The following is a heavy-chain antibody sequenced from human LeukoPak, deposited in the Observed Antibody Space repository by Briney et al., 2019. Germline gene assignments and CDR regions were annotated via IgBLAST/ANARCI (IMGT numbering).Heavy chain of an antibody. J-gene: IGHJ4*02. Sequence: PSQTLSLTCTVSGGSISSGSYYWSWIRQPAGKGLEWIGRIYTSGSTNYNPSLKSRVTISVDTSKNQFSLKLSSVIAADTAVYYCARVGYYGVVRIFDYWGRGTLVTVSS. V-gene: IGHV4-61*02. CDR2: IYTSGST. CDR3: ARVGYYGVVRIFDY. CDR1: GGSISSGSYY. D-gene: IGHD3-10*01.